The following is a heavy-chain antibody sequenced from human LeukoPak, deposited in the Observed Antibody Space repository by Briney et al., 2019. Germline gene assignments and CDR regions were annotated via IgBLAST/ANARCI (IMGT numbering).Heavy chain of an antibody. D-gene: IGHD3-16*01. CDR1: GFTFSTYS. CDR3: ARDWGTPNFDY. CDR2: ISSSSSYI. V-gene: IGHV3-21*01. J-gene: IGHJ4*02. Sequence: GGSLRLSCAASGFTFSTYSMNWVRQAPGKGLEWVSSISSSSSYIYYADSVKGRFTISRDNAKNSLYLQMNSLSAEDTAVYYCARDWGTPNFDYWGQGTLVTVSS.